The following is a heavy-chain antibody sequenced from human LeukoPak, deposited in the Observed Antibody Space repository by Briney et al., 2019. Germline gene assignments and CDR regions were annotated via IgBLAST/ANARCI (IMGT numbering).Heavy chain of an antibody. J-gene: IGHJ4*02. D-gene: IGHD5-18*01. CDR1: GFDFSPYW. CDR3: ARGIGQWFYWVY. Sequence: GGSLRLSCVASGFDFSPYWMSWVRQAPGKGLGWVATMNGPGSLKHYADSVKGRFTISRDNALNSVYLQMNSLRADDTAVYYCARGIGQWFYWVYWGQGSLVTVSS. CDR2: MNGPGSLK. V-gene: IGHV3-7*04.